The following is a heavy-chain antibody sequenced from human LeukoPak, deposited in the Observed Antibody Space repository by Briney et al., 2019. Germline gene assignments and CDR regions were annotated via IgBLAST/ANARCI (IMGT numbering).Heavy chain of an antibody. D-gene: IGHD1-7*01. V-gene: IGHV1-8*03. CDR3: ARGVELPYYYYYMDV. Sequence: GASVKVSCKASGYTFTSYAMNWVRQAPGQGLEWMGWMNPNSGNAGYAQKFQGRVTITRNTSISTAYMELSSLRSEDTAVYYCARGVELPYYYYYMDVWGKGTTVTVSS. CDR2: MNPNSGNA. CDR1: GYTFTSYA. J-gene: IGHJ6*03.